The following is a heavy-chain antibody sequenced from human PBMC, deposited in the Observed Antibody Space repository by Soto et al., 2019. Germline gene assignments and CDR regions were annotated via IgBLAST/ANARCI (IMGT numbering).Heavy chain of an antibody. CDR3: ARATINLCGPDGSGSYYSCEY. CDR2: IIPIFGTA. D-gene: IGHD3-10*01. Sequence: QVQLVQSGAEVKKPGSSVKVSCKASGGTFSSYAISWVRQAPGQGLAWMGGIIPIFGTANYAQKFQGRVTITADESTSTAYMELSSLRSEDTSVYYCARATINLCGPDGSGSYYSCEYWGQGTLVTVSS. J-gene: IGHJ4*02. V-gene: IGHV1-69*01. CDR1: GGTFSSYA.